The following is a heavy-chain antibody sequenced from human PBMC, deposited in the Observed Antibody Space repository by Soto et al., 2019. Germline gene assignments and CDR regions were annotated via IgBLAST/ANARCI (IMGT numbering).Heavy chain of an antibody. CDR2: IYYSGST. J-gene: IGHJ6*02. CDR3: ARYLDTAMAAYYYFGMDV. D-gene: IGHD5-18*01. CDR1: GGSISSCY. V-gene: IGHV4-59*08. Sequence: ETLSLTCTVSGGSISSCYCSWIRQPLGKGLEWIGYIYYSGSTNYNPSLKSRVTISVDTSKNQFSLKLSSVTAADTAVYYCARYLDTAMAAYYYFGMDVCGQGTTVTVPS.